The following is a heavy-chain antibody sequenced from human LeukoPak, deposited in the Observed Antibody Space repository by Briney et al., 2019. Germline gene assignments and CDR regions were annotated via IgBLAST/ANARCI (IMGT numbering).Heavy chain of an antibody. V-gene: IGHV4-34*01. CDR1: GGSFSGYY. D-gene: IGHD3-22*01. CDR2: INHSGST. J-gene: IGHJ6*02. CDR3: ARAGSGYFSYYYGMDV. Sequence: SETLSLTCAVYGGSFSGYYWSWIRQPPGKGLEWIGEINHSGSTNYNPSLTSRVTISVDTSKNQFSLKLSSVTAADTAVYYCARAGSGYFSYYYGMDVWGQGTTVTVSS.